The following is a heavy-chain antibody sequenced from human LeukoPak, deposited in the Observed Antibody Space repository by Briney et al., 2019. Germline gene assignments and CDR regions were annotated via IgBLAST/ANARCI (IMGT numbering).Heavy chain of an antibody. CDR3: GRGFAYGDTRSFYY. D-gene: IGHD4-17*01. Sequence: SETLSLTCTVSGGSIRSYYGSWIRQPPGKGLEWIGYIYYSGSTTYNPALKSRVTISVDTSKNQFSLNLSSVTAADTAVYYCGRGFAYGDTRSFYYWGQGTLFTVSS. J-gene: IGHJ4*02. CDR2: IYYSGST. V-gene: IGHV4-59*01. CDR1: GGSIRSYY.